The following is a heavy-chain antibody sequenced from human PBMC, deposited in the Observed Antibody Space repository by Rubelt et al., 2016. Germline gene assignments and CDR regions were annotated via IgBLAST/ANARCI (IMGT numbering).Heavy chain of an antibody. CDR3: ARHGGWRSAFDY. V-gene: IGHV4-39*01. CDR2: IYYRGST. J-gene: IGHJ4*02. D-gene: IGHD3-16*01. Sequence: QLQLQESGPGLVKPSETLSLTCTVSGGSISSSSYYWGWIRQPPGKGLEWIGSIYYRGSTYYNPSRKRRVTLPVDNSKNQLSLKLSSVTAADTAVYYCARHGGWRSAFDYWGQGTLVTVSS. CDR1: GGSISSSSYY.